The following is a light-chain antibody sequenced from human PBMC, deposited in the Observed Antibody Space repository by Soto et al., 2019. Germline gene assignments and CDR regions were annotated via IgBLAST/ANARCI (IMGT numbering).Light chain of an antibody. J-gene: IGKJ1*01. CDR3: QQYGSSPRT. Sequence: EILLTQSPGTRSLSPGERATLSCRASQSVSSSYLAWYQQKPGQAPRLLIYGASSRATGIPDRFSGSGSGTDFTLTISRLEPEDFAVYYCQQYGSSPRTFGQGPKVDI. V-gene: IGKV3-20*01. CDR2: GAS. CDR1: QSVSSSY.